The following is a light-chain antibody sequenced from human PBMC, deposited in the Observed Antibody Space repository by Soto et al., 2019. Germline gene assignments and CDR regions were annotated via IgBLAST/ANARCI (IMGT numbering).Light chain of an antibody. CDR1: QSISNW. Sequence: IQVSPGPSTLPASVGDRVTIICRASQSISNWLAWYQQKPGKAPKLLIYKASTLKSGVPSRFSGSGSGTEFTLTFSSLQPDDFATYYCQQYNSYSFGQGTKVDIK. CDR2: KAS. CDR3: QQYNSYS. J-gene: IGKJ1*01. V-gene: IGKV1-5*03.